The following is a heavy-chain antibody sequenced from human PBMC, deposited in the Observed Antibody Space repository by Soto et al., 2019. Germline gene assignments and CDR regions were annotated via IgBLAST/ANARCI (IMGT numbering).Heavy chain of an antibody. Sequence: QVQLVQSGAEVKKPGSSVKVSCKAFGGTFSSYAISWVRQAPGQGLEWMGGVIPLFGTTNYAPRFQGRVAITADERARTAYMDLSSLKSEDTAVYYCARKPGRIAARPSGRGWFDPWGQGTLVTVSS. CDR3: ARKPGRIAARPSGRGWFDP. CDR2: VIPLFGTT. V-gene: IGHV1-69*01. D-gene: IGHD6-6*01. CDR1: GGTFSSYA. J-gene: IGHJ5*02.